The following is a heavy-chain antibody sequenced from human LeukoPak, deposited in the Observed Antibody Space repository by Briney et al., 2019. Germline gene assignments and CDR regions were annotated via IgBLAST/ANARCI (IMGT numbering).Heavy chain of an antibody. CDR3: AGSLSTAGIDY. J-gene: IGHJ4*02. CDR1: GYSISTGRY. Sequence: KPSETLSLTCAVSGYSISTGRYWGWIRQPPGKGLEWIGSIYQSGSTYYNPSLKSRVTISVDTSKNQFSLNLRSVTAADTAVYYCAGSLSTAGIDYWGQGTLVTVSS. D-gene: IGHD2-2*01. CDR2: IYQSGST. V-gene: IGHV4-38-2*01.